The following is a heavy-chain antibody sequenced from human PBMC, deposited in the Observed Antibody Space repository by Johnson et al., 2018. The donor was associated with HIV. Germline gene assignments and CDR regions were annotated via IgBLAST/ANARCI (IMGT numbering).Heavy chain of an antibody. J-gene: IGHJ3*02. Sequence: VQLVESGGSVVRPGGSLRLSCAASGFTFDDYGMTWVRQAPGKGLEWVSAISGSGGSTYYADSVKGRFTISRDNSKNTLYLQMNSLRAEGTAKYYVVLGQDGGGIWGQGTMVTVSS. V-gene: IGHV3-23*04. CDR2: ISGSGGST. CDR1: GFTFDDYG. D-gene: IGHD3-16*01. CDR3: VLGQDGGGI.